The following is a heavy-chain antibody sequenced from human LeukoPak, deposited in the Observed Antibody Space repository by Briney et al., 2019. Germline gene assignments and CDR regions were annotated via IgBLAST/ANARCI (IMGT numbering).Heavy chain of an antibody. CDR3: ARGYPELLWFGEAIGD. CDR1: GYTFTSYD. CDR2: MNPNSGNT. V-gene: IGHV1-8*01. Sequence: GASVKVSCKASGYTFTSYDINWVRQATGQGLEWMGWMNPNSGNTGYAQKFQGRVTMTRNTSISTAYMELSSLRSEDTDVYYCARGYPELLWFGEAIGDWGQGTLVTVSS. J-gene: IGHJ4*02. D-gene: IGHD3-10*01.